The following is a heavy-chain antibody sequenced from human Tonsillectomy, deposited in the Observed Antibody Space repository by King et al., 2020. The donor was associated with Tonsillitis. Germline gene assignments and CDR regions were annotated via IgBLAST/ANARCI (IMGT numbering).Heavy chain of an antibody. Sequence: VQLVESGGGLVKPGGSLRLSCAASGFTFSDYHMNWIRQAPGKGLEWVSYISRSGSTIYYADSVKGRFTITRDNAKNSLYLQMNSLRAEDTAVYYCAGDLDILTGSHYYYYYGMDVWGQGTTVTVSS. V-gene: IGHV3-11*01. D-gene: IGHD3-9*01. J-gene: IGHJ6*02. CDR1: GFTFSDYH. CDR2: ISRSGSTI. CDR3: AGDLDILTGSHYYYYYGMDV.